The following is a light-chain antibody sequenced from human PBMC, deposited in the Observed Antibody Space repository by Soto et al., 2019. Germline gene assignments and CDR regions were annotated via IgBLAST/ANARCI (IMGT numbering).Light chain of an antibody. V-gene: IGLV2-23*01. CDR1: RSDVGSYNL. CDR2: EGS. J-gene: IGLJ3*02. CDR3: CSYAGSSTWV. Sequence: QSALTQPASVSGSPGQWITISCTGTRSDVGSYNLVSWYQQHPGKAPKLMIYEGSKRPSGVSNRFSGSKSGNTASLTISGLQAEDEADYYCCSYAGSSTWVFGGGTKVTVL.